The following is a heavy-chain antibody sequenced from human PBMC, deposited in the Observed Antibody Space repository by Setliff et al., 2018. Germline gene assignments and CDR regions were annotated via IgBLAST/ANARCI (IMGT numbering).Heavy chain of an antibody. CDR1: GYTFTNYG. D-gene: IGHD3-22*01. V-gene: IGHV1-18*01. Sequence: ASVKVSCKASGYTFTNYGISWVRQAPGQGLEWMGWISAYNDNTNYAQKVQGRVTMTTDTSTSTAFMQLSSLRSEDTAVYYCVREGVDSRSSTDYRYYMDVWGKGTTVTVSS. J-gene: IGHJ6*03. CDR2: ISAYNDNT. CDR3: VREGVDSRSSTDYRYYMDV.